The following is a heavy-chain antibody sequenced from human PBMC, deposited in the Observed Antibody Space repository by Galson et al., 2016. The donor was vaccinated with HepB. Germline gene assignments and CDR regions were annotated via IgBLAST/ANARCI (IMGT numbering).Heavy chain of an antibody. D-gene: IGHD3-16*01. CDR2: VYSDGST. CDR3: AKNKATARVWGHYYYYMDV. V-gene: IGHV3-53*01. J-gene: IGHJ6*03. CDR1: GFTVSSNY. Sequence: SLRLSCAASGFTVSSNYLSWVRQAPGKGLEWVSIVYSDGSTYYSGSVRGRFTISRDNSNNIVYLQMNSLRAEDTAVYFWAKNKATARVWGHYYYYMDVWGKGTTVTVSS.